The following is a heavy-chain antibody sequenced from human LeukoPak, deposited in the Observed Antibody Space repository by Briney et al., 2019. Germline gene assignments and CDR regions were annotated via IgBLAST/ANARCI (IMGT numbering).Heavy chain of an antibody. V-gene: IGHV3-48*03. J-gene: IGHJ4*02. CDR2: ISSGGNTT. CDR1: GFTFSSYE. Sequence: SGGSLRLSCAASGFTFSSYEMNWVRQAPGKGLEWVSYISSGGNTTYYADSVKGRFTVSRDNAKNSLYLRMSSLRAEDTAVYYCARQARSLEAAIPYFDYWGQGTLVTVSS. D-gene: IGHD3-3*01. CDR3: ARQARSLEAAIPYFDY.